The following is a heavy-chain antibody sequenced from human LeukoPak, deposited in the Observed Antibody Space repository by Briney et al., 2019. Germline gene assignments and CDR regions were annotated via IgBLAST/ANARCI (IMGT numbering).Heavy chain of an antibody. J-gene: IGHJ4*02. V-gene: IGHV3-21*04. CDR2: ISSSSSYI. CDR1: GFTFSSYS. D-gene: IGHD1-26*01. Sequence: PGGSLRLSCAASGFTFSSYSMNWVRQAPGKGLEWVSSISSSSSYIYYADSVKGRFTISRDNAKNSLYLQMNSLRAEDTALYYCARVVGATLLGSFDYWGQGTLVTVSS. CDR3: ARVVGATLLGSFDY.